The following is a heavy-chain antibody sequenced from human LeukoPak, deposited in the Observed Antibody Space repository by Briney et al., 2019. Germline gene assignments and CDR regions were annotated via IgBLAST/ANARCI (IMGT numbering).Heavy chain of an antibody. D-gene: IGHD2-2*01. CDR1: GFTVSSNY. J-gene: IGHJ6*02. V-gene: IGHV3-66*01. CDR2: IYSGGSA. CDR3: ARERYCSSTSCVYYYYGMDV. Sequence: GGSLRLSCAASGFTVSSNYMSWVRQAPGKGLEWVSVIYSGGSAYYADSVKSRFTISRDNSKNTLYLQMNSLRAEDTAVYYCARERYCSSTSCVYYYYGMDVWGQGTTVTVSS.